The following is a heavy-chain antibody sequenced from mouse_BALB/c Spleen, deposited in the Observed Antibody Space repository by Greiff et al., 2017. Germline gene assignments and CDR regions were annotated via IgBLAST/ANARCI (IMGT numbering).Heavy chain of an antibody. CDR1: GFSLTSYG. CDR3: ARGESSGSGWFAY. J-gene: IGHJ3*01. CDR2: IWAGGST. V-gene: IGHV2-9*02. Sequence: VQLKESGPGLVAPSQSLSITCTVSGFSLTSYGVHWVRQPPGKGLEWLGVIWAGGSTNYNSALMSRLSISKDNSKSQVFLKMNSLQTDDTAMYYCARGESSGSGWFAYWGQGTLVTVSA. D-gene: IGHD3-1*01.